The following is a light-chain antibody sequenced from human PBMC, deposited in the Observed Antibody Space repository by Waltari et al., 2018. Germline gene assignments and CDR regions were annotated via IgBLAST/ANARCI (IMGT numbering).Light chain of an antibody. CDR2: DVT. J-gene: IGLJ1*01. Sequence: QSALTQPRSVSGSPGLSVTIPCTGSSTPVGGYNYFSWYQQHPDQAPKLMIYDVTTRTSGLPDRFSASKSGNTASLTISGLQAEDEADYYCCSYGGSYTYVFGTGTKVTVL. V-gene: IGLV2-11*01. CDR3: CSYGGSYTYV. CDR1: STPVGGYNY.